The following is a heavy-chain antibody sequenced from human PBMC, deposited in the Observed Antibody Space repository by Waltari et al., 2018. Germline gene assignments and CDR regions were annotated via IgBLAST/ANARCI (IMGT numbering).Heavy chain of an antibody. CDR3: VVGSSFDY. J-gene: IGHJ4*02. CDR1: GYSFTTTW. D-gene: IGHD3-10*01. CDR2: IYPGDSDT. Sequence: EVQVVQSGAEVKKPGDSLKFSWQGSGYSFTTTWNGGVRQMPGKGLEWMGIIYPGDSDTRYSPSFQGQVTISADKSINTAYLQWSTLKASDTAMYYCVVGSSFDYWGQGTLVTVSS. V-gene: IGHV5-51*01.